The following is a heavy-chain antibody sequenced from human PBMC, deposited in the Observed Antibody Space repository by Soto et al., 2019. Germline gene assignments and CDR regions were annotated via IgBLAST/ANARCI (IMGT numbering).Heavy chain of an antibody. CDR2: INHSGST. V-gene: IGHV4-34*01. D-gene: IGHD6-13*01. J-gene: IGHJ2*01. CDR1: GGSFSGYY. CDR3: ARDGNTYSSSWYVKRYWYFDL. Sequence: QVQLQQWGAGLLKPSETLSLTCAVYGGSFSGYYWSWIRQPPGKGLEWIGEINHSGSTNYNPSLKSRVTISVDTSKNQFSLKLSSVTAADTAVYYCARDGNTYSSSWYVKRYWYFDLWCRGTLVTVSS.